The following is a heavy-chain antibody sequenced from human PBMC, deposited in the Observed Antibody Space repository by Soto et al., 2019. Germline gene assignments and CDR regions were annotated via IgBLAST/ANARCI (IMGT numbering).Heavy chain of an antibody. CDR3: VREGNKWNYDYFDY. CDR1: GDSVHSNSAA. CDR2: TYYRSKWYN. Sequence: SQTLSLTCAISGDSVHSNSAAWNWIRRSPSRGLEWLGRTYYRSKWYNDYAVSVKSRITINPDTSKNQFSLQLNSVTPEDTAVYYCVREGNKWNYDYFDYWGQGTLVTVSS. J-gene: IGHJ4*02. V-gene: IGHV6-1*01. D-gene: IGHD1-7*01.